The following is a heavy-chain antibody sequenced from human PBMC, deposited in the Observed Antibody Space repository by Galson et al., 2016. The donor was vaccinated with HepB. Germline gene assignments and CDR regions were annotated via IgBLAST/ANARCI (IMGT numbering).Heavy chain of an antibody. J-gene: IGHJ4*02. D-gene: IGHD4/OR15-4a*01. CDR2: IWFDGSSK. CDR3: ATEDLSSPGNGALDV. V-gene: IGHV3-33*01. Sequence: SLRLSCAASGFIFSHCGMHWVRQAPGEGLEWVAMIWFDGSSKHHSDSVRGRFTISRDNSKNTLYLEMNSLRAEDTAVYYCATEDLSSPGNGALDVWGQGTLVTVSS. CDR1: GFIFSHCG.